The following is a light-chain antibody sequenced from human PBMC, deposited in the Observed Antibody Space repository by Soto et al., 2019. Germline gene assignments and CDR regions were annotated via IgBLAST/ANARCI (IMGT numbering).Light chain of an antibody. CDR1: ESVRSTD. J-gene: IGKJ1*01. Sequence: EIVLMQSPGTLSLPPGEIATLSCRVSESVRSTDLAWYQQKPGQAPRLLISGASDRATDIPDRFSVSGSGTGFTLGITGLEPADWAGDYCQHYGRSIWTSGHGNRVEI. CDR2: GAS. CDR3: QHYGRSIWT. V-gene: IGKV3-20*01.